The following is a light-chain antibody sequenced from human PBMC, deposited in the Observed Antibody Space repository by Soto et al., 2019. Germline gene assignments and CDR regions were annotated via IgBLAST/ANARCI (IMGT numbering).Light chain of an antibody. CDR3: QQDNNWPWT. CDR1: QSVSSN. CDR2: GAS. Sequence: EIVMTQSPATLSVSPGERATLSCRASQSVSSNLAWYQQKPGQAPRLLIYGASTRATGIPARFSGSGSGTEFTLTISSLQSEDVAVYYCQQDNNWPWTFGQGTKVEIQ. J-gene: IGKJ1*01. V-gene: IGKV3-15*01.